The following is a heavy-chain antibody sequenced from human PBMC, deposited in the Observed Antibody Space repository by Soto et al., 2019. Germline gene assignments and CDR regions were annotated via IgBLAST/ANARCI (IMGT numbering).Heavy chain of an antibody. Sequence: PSETLSLTCTVSGGSISSDYWNWIRQPPGKGLEWIGYIYDSGSTGSTNYNPSLKSRVTISVETSKNQVTLRLSSVTAADTAVYYCARDGHYGSGSYYTWFDPWGQGTLVTVSS. V-gene: IGHV4-59*01. CDR3: ARDGHYGSGSYYTWFDP. J-gene: IGHJ5*02. CDR2: IYDSGSTGST. D-gene: IGHD3-10*01. CDR1: GGSISSDY.